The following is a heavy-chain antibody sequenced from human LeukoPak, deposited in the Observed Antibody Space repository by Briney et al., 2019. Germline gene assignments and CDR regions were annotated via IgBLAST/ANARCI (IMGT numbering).Heavy chain of an antibody. J-gene: IGHJ4*02. CDR2: IYYSGST. D-gene: IGHD5-24*01. Sequence: SETLSLTCTVSGGSISSFYWGWIRQPPGKGLEWIGSIYYSGSTYYNPSLKSRVTISVDTSKNQFSLKLSSVTAADTAVYYCARHRRDGYNRPFDYWGQGTLVTVSS. CDR3: ARHRRDGYNRPFDY. CDR1: GGSISSFY. V-gene: IGHV4-39*01.